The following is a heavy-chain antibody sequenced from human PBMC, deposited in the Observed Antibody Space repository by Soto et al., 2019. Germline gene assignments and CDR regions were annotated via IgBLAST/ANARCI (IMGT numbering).Heavy chain of an antibody. V-gene: IGHV4-59*01. D-gene: IGHD3-10*01. CDR1: GGSISSYY. CDR2: IYYSGST. CDR3: ARGSGLYGLVIPFDY. J-gene: IGHJ4*02. Sequence: PSETLSLTCTVSGGSISSYYWSWIRQPPGKGLEWIGYIYYSGSTNYNPSLKSRVTISVDTSKNQFSLKLSSVTAADTAVYYCARGSGLYGLVIPFDYWGQGTLVTVSS.